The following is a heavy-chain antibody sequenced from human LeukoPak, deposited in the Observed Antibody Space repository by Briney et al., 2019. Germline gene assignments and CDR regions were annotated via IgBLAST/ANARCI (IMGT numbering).Heavy chain of an antibody. D-gene: IGHD4-17*01. CDR3: ARDDFGDSLYYFDY. Sequence: GGSLRLSCAASGFTFSSYVMSWVRQAPGKGLEWVSSIGGRGGNTYYADSVKGRFTVSRDNSMNTLYLQMKSLRAEDTAVYYCARDDFGDSLYYFDYWGQGTLVTVSS. CDR1: GFTFSSYV. V-gene: IGHV3-23*01. CDR2: IGGRGGNT. J-gene: IGHJ4*02.